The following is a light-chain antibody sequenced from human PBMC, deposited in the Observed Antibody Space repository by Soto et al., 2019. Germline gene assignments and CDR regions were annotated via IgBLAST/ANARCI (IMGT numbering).Light chain of an antibody. V-gene: IGKV3-11*01. CDR2: DAS. CDR1: QSVSFY. J-gene: IGKJ1*01. Sequence: EIVLTQSPVTLSLSPGERATLSCRASQSVSFYLAWYQQKPGQAPRLLIYDASNRATGIPARFSGSGSGTEFTLTISSLEPEDFAVYWCQQRKDCPWTFGQGTKVDIK. CDR3: QQRKDCPWT.